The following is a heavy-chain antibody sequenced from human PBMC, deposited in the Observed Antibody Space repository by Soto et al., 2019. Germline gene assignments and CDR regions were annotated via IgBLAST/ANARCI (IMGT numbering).Heavy chain of an antibody. V-gene: IGHV1-8*01. CDR1: GYTFTSYD. J-gene: IGHJ6*02. D-gene: IGHD6-6*01. CDR3: ARRGLSRSSTFRYYYYGMDV. CDR2: MNPNSGNT. Sequence: ASVKVSCKASGYTFTSYDINWVRQATGQGLEWMGWMNPNSGNTDYAQKFQGRVTMTRNTSISTAYMELSSLRSEDTAVYYCARRGLSRSSTFRYYYYGMDVWGQGTTVTVSS.